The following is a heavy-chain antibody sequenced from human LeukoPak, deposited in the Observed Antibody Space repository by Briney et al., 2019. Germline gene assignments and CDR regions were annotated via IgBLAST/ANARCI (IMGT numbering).Heavy chain of an antibody. CDR3: AKSAPAYCSGGSCYDY. J-gene: IGHJ4*02. V-gene: IGHV3-23*01. Sequence: GGSLRLSCAASGFTFSSYSMNWVRQAPGKGLEWVSAISGSGGSTYYADSVKGRFTISRDNSKNTLYLQMNSLRAEDTAVYYCAKSAPAYCSGGSCYDYWGQGTLVTVSS. CDR1: GFTFSSYS. CDR2: ISGSGGST. D-gene: IGHD2-15*01.